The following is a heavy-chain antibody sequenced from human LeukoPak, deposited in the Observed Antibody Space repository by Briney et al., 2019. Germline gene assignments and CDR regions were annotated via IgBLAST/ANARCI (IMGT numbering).Heavy chain of an antibody. CDR1: GFTFTSYW. Sequence: GGSLRLSCAASGFTFTSYWMSWVRQAPATGLEWVANIKQDGSEKYYVDSVKGRFTISRDNAKNSLYLQMNSLRDEDTAVYYCARSRNWLPFDPWGQGTLVTVSS. CDR2: IKQDGSEK. D-gene: IGHD3-9*01. J-gene: IGHJ5*02. CDR3: ARSRNWLPFDP. V-gene: IGHV3-7*02.